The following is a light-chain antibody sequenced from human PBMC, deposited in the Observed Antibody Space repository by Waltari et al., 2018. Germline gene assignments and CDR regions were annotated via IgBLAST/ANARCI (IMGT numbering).Light chain of an antibody. CDR3: QSYDSRIV. CDR1: SGSIATSF. V-gene: IGLV6-57*04. Sequence: FVLTQPHSVSEYPGQSVTISCTRSSGSIATSFVQCYQKRPGRAPTTVIYEQNPRPSGVPFRFSCSIDTSSNSASLTLSGLRSDDEADYYCQSYDSRIVFGGGTKLTVL. CDR2: EQN. J-gene: IGLJ2*01.